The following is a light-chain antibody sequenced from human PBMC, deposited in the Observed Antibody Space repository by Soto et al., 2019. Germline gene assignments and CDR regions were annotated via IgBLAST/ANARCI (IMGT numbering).Light chain of an antibody. V-gene: IGKV3-20*01. Sequence: EIVLTQSPGTLSLSPGERATLSCRASQSVSSSYLAWYQQKPGQAPRLLIYGASSRATGIPDRFSGSGSGTDFTLTISRLEPEDFAVYYCQQYGSSGTFGQVTKVDIK. CDR3: QQYGSSGT. CDR1: QSVSSSY. J-gene: IGKJ1*01. CDR2: GAS.